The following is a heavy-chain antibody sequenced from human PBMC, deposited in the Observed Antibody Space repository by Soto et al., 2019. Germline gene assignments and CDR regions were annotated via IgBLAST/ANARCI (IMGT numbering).Heavy chain of an antibody. J-gene: IGHJ4*02. CDR2: INHSGST. CDR1: GGSFSGYC. CDR3: ARVDILTPSDY. V-gene: IGHV4-34*01. D-gene: IGHD3-9*01. Sequence: SETLSLTCAVYGGSFSGYCWSWIRQPPGKGLEWIGEINHSGSTNYNPSLKSRVTISVDTSKNQFSLKLSSVTAADTAVYYCARVDILTPSDYWGQGTLVTLSS.